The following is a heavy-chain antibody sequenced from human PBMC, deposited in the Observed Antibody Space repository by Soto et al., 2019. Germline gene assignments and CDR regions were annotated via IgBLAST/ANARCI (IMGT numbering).Heavy chain of an antibody. Sequence: ESGGGVVQPGRSLRLSCAASGFTFSSYGMHWVRQAPGKGLEWVAVIWYNGSNKYYADSVKGRFTISRDNSKNTLYLQMNSLRAEDTAVYYCAREGVVPAATLDYWGQGTLVTVSS. CDR2: IWYNGSNK. CDR3: AREGVVPAATLDY. J-gene: IGHJ4*02. V-gene: IGHV3-33*01. CDR1: GFTFSSYG. D-gene: IGHD2-2*01.